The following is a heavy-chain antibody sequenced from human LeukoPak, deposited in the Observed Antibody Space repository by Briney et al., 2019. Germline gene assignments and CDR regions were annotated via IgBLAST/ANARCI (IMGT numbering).Heavy chain of an antibody. CDR1: GFTFTNAW. D-gene: IGHD1-1*01. V-gene: IGHV3-15*01. Sequence: GGSLRLSCAASGFTFTNAWMSWVRQAPGEGLEWVGRIKSKTDSGTTDYAAPVKGRFTISRDDSKKTLYLQMNSLKTEDTAVYYCTTGTVWGQGTLVTVSS. J-gene: IGHJ4*02. CDR3: TTGTV. CDR2: IKSKTDSGTT.